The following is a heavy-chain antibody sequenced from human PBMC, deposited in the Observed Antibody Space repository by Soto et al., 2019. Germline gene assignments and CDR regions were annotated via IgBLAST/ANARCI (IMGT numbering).Heavy chain of an antibody. J-gene: IGHJ3*02. CDR1: GFTFNSYA. Sequence: PGGSLRLSCAASGFTFNSYAMTWVRQAPGKGLEWVSALYDLDGTYYADSVKGRFTTSSDSSRTTVYLQMNSLRPDDTAVYSCATWHLQEHAYDIWGQGTMVTVSS. CDR2: LYDLDGT. D-gene: IGHD1-1*01. V-gene: IGHV3-23*01. CDR3: ATWHLQEHAYDI.